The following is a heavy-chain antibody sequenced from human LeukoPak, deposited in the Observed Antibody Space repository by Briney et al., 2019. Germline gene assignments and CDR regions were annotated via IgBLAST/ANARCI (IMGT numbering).Heavy chain of an antibody. J-gene: IGHJ4*02. V-gene: IGHV3-9*01. CDR2: ISWNSCSI. CDR1: GFTFGDYA. Sequence: GGCLRLSCAASGFTFGDYAMHWVRQAPGKGLEWVSGISWNSCSIGYADSVKGRFTISRDNAKNSLYLQMNSLRAEDTALYYCAKDYYYYDSSGSTGPFDYWGQGTLVTVSS. D-gene: IGHD3-22*01. CDR3: AKDYYYYDSSGSTGPFDY.